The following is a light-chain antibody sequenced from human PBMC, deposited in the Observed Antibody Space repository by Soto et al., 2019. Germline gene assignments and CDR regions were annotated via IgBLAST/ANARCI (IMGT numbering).Light chain of an antibody. J-gene: IGKJ5*01. Sequence: DIQMTQSPSSLSASVGDRVTVTCRASQSIGTYLNWYQHKVGKAPKLLIYGASTLYSGVPSRFSGSGSGTDFTLTFSSLQPEDSATYFCQESYSIPITFGQGTRLEMK. CDR1: QSIGTY. CDR2: GAS. CDR3: QESYSIPIT. V-gene: IGKV1-39*01.